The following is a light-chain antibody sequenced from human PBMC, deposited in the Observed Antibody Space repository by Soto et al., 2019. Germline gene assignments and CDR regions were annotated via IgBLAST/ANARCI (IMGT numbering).Light chain of an antibody. CDR3: QQRSNWPVT. CDR2: DAS. V-gene: IGKV3-11*01. J-gene: IGKJ1*01. CDR1: QSVSSY. Sequence: EIVLTQSPATLSLSPGERATLSCRASQSVSSYLAWYQQKPGQAPRLLIYDASNRATGIPARFSGSGSGTDFTLPISSLEPEDFVVYYCQQRSNWPVTFGQGTKVEIK.